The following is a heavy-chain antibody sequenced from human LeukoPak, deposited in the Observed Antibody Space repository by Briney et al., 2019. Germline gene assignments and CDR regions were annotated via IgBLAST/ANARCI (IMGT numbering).Heavy chain of an antibody. V-gene: IGHV3-23*01. J-gene: IGHJ4*02. CDR1: GFTFSSYA. Sequence: HPGGPLRLSCAASGFTFSSYAMSWVRQAPGKGLEWVSAISGSGGSTYYADSVKGRFTISRDNSKNTLYLQMNSLRAEDTAVYYCAKALERITIFGVVIKYYFDYWGQGTLVTVSS. CDR2: ISGSGGST. D-gene: IGHD3-3*01. CDR3: AKALERITIFGVVIKYYFDY.